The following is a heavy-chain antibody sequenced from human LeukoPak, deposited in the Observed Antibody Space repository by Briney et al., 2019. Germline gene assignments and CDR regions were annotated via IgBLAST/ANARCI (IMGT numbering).Heavy chain of an antibody. CDR1: GFTFSSYG. D-gene: IGHD5-12*01. J-gene: IGHJ4*02. V-gene: IGHV3-23*01. Sequence: GGSLRLSCAASGFTFSSYGMSWVRQAPGKGLEWVSAIGGSGGSTYYADSVKGRFTISRDNSKNTLYLQMNSLRAEDAAVYYCAKDLKTRVSGYVLGFWGQGTLVTVSS. CDR3: AKDLKTRVSGYVLGF. CDR2: IGGSGGST.